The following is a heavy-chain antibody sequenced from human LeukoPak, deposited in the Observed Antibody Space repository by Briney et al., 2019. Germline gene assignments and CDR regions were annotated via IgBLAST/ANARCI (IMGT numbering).Heavy chain of an antibody. Sequence: PSETLSLTCTVSGGSISRYYWSWIRQPPGKGLEWIGHIYGSGSTNYNPSLKSRVTLSVDTSKNQFSLKLSSVTAADTAVYYRAREGTSGTHLNWFDPWGQGTLVTVSS. J-gene: IGHJ5*02. D-gene: IGHD1-1*01. CDR3: AREGTSGTHLNWFDP. CDR2: IYGSGST. V-gene: IGHV4-59*01. CDR1: GGSISRYY.